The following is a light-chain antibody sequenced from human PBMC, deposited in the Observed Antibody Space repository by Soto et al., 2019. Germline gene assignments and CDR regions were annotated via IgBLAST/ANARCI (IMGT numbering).Light chain of an antibody. Sequence: QSVLTQPASVSGSPGQSITISCTGTSSDVGSYNLVSWYQQHPGKAPKLIIYEDSKRPSGVSNRFSGSKSGNAASLTISGLQTEEADYYYCCYYADSITYVFGTGTKLTVL. J-gene: IGLJ1*01. CDR3: CYYADSITYV. V-gene: IGLV2-23*01. CDR2: EDS. CDR1: SSDVGSYNL.